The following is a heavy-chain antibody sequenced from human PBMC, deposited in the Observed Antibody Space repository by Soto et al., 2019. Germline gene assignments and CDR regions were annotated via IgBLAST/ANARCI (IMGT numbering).Heavy chain of an antibody. CDR2: IIAWGQTI. Sequence: EGSLRLCCEVSGFVLRTYDASWVRQAPGKGLEWLAVIIAWGQTIYSAESARGRFTISRDDAKNTLHLQIDSLTVEDTAVYYCVPRLNPRVPDHWGQGTLVTVSS. J-gene: IGHJ4*02. CDR1: GFVLRTYD. CDR3: VPRLNPRVPDH. D-gene: IGHD3-22*01. V-gene: IGHV3-23*01.